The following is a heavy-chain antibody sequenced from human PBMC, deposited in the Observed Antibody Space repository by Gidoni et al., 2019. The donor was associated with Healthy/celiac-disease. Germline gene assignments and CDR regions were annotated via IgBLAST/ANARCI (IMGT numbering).Heavy chain of an antibody. D-gene: IGHD4-17*01. Sequence: QVQLLPPGAEVKKPGASVKVPCKVSGYTLTELSMPWVRQAPGKGLEWTGGVDPADGETSYAQKFQGRVTMTEDTSTDTAYMELSSLRSEDTAVYYCATGSSIGGTTWSALDAFDIWGQGTMVTVSS. CDR1: GYTLTELS. J-gene: IGHJ3*02. CDR2: VDPADGET. CDR3: ATGSSIGGTTWSALDAFDI. V-gene: IGHV1-24*01.